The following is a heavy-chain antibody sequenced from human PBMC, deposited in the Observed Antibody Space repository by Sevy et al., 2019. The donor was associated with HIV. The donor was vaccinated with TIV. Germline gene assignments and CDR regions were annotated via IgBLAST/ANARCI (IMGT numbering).Heavy chain of an antibody. CDR2: IFYSGST. Sequence: SETLSLTCTVSGGSISSGDYYWSWIRQPPGKGLEWIGYIFYSGSTYFNPSLKSRVTISLDTSKSQFSLRLSSVTATDTAVFYCARQRASSGYFYFDSWGQGTVVTVSS. CDR1: GGSISSGDYY. J-gene: IGHJ4*02. D-gene: IGHD3-22*01. V-gene: IGHV4-30-4*01. CDR3: ARQRASSGYFYFDS.